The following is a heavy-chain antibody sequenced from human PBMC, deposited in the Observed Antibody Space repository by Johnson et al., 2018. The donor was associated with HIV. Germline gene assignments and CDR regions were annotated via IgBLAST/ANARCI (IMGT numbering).Heavy chain of an antibody. CDR2: ISYDGSNT. Sequence: QMQLVESGGGVVQPGRSLRLSCAASGFTFSSYAMHWVRQAPGKGLEWVAVISYDGSNTYYADSVKGRFTISRDNSKNTLYLQMNILRAEDTAVYYCASGAAVAGNAFDIWGQGTMVTVSS. CDR3: ASGAAVAGNAFDI. CDR1: GFTFSSYA. V-gene: IGHV3-30*04. J-gene: IGHJ3*02. D-gene: IGHD6-19*01.